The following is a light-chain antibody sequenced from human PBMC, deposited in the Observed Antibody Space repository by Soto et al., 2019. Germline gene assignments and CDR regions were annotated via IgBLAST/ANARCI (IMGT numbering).Light chain of an antibody. CDR1: QSVSSSY. CDR2: GAS. J-gene: IGKJ4*01. CDR3: QQYGSSPLLT. Sequence: EIVLTQSPGTLSLSPGERATLSCRASQSVSSSYLAWYQQEPGQAPRLLIYGASSRATGIPDRFSGSGSGTDFTLTISRLEHEDVAVYYCQQYGSSPLLTFGGGTKVEIK. V-gene: IGKV3-20*01.